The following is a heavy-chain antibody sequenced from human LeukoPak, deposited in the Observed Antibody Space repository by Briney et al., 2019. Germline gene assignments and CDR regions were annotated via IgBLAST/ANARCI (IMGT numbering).Heavy chain of an antibody. D-gene: IGHD3-22*01. CDR2: ISVYNAHT. CDR1: GNTFTSHG. Sequence: GASVTVSCKPSGNTFTSHGINWLRQAPGQRLEWMGWISVYNAHTNYAPKFQGRVTMTKDTSTSTVYMELRSLRADDTAVYYCAREGDYYDSSRNLGFWGQGTLVTVSS. CDR3: AREGDYYDSSRNLGF. V-gene: IGHV1-18*01. J-gene: IGHJ4*02.